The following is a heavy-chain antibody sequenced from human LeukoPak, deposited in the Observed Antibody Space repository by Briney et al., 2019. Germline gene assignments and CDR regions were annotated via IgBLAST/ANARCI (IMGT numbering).Heavy chain of an antibody. J-gene: IGHJ6*03. CDR3: ARDRGVTTPGDYYYYMDV. D-gene: IGHD4-17*01. Sequence: GASVKVSCKASGGTFSSYAISWVRQAPGQGLEWMGGIIPIFGTANYAQKFQGRVTITTDESTSTAYMELSSLRSEDTAVYYCARDRGVTTPGDYYYYMDVWGKGTTVTVFS. CDR2: IIPIFGTA. V-gene: IGHV1-69*05. CDR1: GGTFSSYA.